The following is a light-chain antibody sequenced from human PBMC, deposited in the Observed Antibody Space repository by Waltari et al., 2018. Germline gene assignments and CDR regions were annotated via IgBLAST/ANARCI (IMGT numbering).Light chain of an antibody. CDR2: AAS. J-gene: IGKJ3*01. CDR1: QHITSY. Sequence: DIQLTQSPSSLSASVGDSITITCRASQHITSYLNWYQQKPGKAPKLVIYAASSWQSGVPSRFSRSGSGTEDTLTISNLQPEDFATYDGQQSYSTPFTFGPGTKVDIK. V-gene: IGKV1-39*01. CDR3: QQSYSTPFT.